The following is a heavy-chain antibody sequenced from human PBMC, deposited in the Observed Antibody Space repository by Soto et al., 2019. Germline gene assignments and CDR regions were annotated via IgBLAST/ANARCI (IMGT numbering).Heavy chain of an antibody. V-gene: IGHV1-46*01. CDR2: INPSGGST. CDR3: ARDSYYGSGSLSERPYYYYYGMDV. Sequence: GASVKVSCKASGYTFTSYYMHWVRQAPGQGLEWKGIINPSGGSTSYAQKFQGRVTMTRDTSTSTVYMELSSLRSEDTAVYYCARDSYYGSGSLSERPYYYYYGMDVWGQGTTVTVSS. CDR1: GYTFTSYY. J-gene: IGHJ6*02. D-gene: IGHD3-10*01.